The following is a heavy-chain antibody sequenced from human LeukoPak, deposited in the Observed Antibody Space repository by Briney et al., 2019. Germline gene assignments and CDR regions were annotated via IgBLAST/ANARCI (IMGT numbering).Heavy chain of an antibody. D-gene: IGHD2-21*02. CDR1: GYTFSIYA. J-gene: IGHJ4*02. CDR2: INAGNGDT. CDR3: ARVVVTANSLPDY. V-gene: IGHV1-3*01. Sequence: ASVKVSCKASGYTFSIYAMHWVRQAPGQRLEWMGWINAGNGDTKYSQKFQGRVTITRDTSASTAYMELSSLRSGDTAVYYCARVVVTANSLPDYWGQGTLVTVSS.